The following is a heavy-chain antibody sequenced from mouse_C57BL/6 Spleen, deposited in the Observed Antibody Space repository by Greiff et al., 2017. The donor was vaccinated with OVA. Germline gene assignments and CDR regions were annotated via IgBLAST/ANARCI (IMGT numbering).Heavy chain of an antibody. CDR3: ASVYLY. J-gene: IGHJ3*01. Sequence: EVKLQESGPGLVKPSQSLSLTCSVTGYSITSGYYWNWIRQFPGNQLEWMGYISYDGSNNYNPSLKNRISITRDTSKNQFFLKLNSVTTEDTATYYCASVYLYWGQGTLVTVSA. V-gene: IGHV3-6*01. D-gene: IGHD2-1*01. CDR2: ISYDGSN. CDR1: GYSITSGYY.